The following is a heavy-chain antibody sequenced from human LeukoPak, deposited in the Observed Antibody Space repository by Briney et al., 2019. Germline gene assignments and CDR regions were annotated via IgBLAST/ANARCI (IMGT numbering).Heavy chain of an antibody. V-gene: IGHV3-15*01. CDR3: AKDGTYSRGWELDY. CDR1: GFTFSNAW. CDR2: IKSKTDGGTT. D-gene: IGHD6-19*01. J-gene: IGHJ4*02. Sequence: GGSLRLSCAASGFTFSNAWMSWVRQAPGKGLEWVGRIKSKTDGGTTDYAAPVKGRFTISRDDSKNTLYLQMNSLRAEDTAVYYCAKDGTYSRGWELDYCVQGTLVTVSS.